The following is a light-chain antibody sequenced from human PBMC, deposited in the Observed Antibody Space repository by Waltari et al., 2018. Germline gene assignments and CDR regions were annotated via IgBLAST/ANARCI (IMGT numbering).Light chain of an antibody. CDR1: SSDLGGYNY. V-gene: IGLV2-8*01. J-gene: IGLJ1*01. CDR3: SSNAGSNNFV. Sequence: QSALTQPPSASGSPGQSVTISCTGTSSDLGGYNYVSWYQQPPGKAPKLVSYEVSNRPSGVPERFSGSKSGNTASMTVSGLQAEDEAEYYCSSNAGSNNFVFGTGTKVTVL. CDR2: EVS.